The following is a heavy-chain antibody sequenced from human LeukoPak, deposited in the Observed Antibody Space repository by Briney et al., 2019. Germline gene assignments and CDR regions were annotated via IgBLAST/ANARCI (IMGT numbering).Heavy chain of an antibody. CDR3: ARSGYSYGWYGAFDI. D-gene: IGHD6-19*01. CDR2: IKSKTDGGTT. J-gene: IGHJ3*02. CDR1: GFTFSNAW. Sequence: GGSLRLSCAASGFTFSNAWMSWVRQAPGKGLEWVGRIKSKTDGGTTDYAAPVKGRFTISRDDSKNTLYLQMNSLKTEDTAVYYCARSGYSYGWYGAFDIWGQGTMVTVSS. V-gene: IGHV3-15*01.